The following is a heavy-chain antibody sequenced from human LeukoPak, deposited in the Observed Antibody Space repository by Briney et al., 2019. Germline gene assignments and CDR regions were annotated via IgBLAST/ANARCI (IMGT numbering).Heavy chain of an antibody. V-gene: IGHV3-11*01. J-gene: IGHJ3*02. CDR2: ISSSGSTI. D-gene: IGHD3-22*01. Sequence: PGGSLRLSCAASGFTFSDYYMSWIRQAPGKGLEWVSYISSSGSTIYYADSVKGRFTISRDNAKNSLYLQMNSLRAEDTAVYYCARGYYYDSSGYYSHDAFDIWGQGTMVTVSS. CDR1: GFTFSDYY. CDR3: ARGYYYDSSGYYSHDAFDI.